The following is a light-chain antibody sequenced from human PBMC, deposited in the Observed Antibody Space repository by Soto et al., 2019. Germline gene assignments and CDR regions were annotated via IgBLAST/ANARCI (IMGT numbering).Light chain of an antibody. V-gene: IGKV1-5*03. CDR1: QSISSW. J-gene: IGKJ4*01. Sequence: DIQMTQSPSTLSASVGDRVIITCRASQSISSWLAWYQQKSGKAPKLLIYKASSLESGVPSRFSGSGSGTEFTLTISSLQPDDFATYYCQQDNSHSPLTFGGGTKVENK. CDR2: KAS. CDR3: QQDNSHSPLT.